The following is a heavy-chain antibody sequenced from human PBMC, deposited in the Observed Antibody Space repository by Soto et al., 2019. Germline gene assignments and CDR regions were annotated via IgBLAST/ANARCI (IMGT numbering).Heavy chain of an antibody. CDR1: GGSISSYY. Sequence: PSETLSLTCTVSGGSISSYYWSWIRQPPGKGLEWIGYIYYSGSTNYNPSLKSRVTISVDTSKNQFSLKLSSVTAADTAVYYCATHWEALYGMDVWGQGTTVTVSS. V-gene: IGHV4-59*01. CDR2: IYYSGST. CDR3: ATHWEALYGMDV. D-gene: IGHD1-26*01. J-gene: IGHJ6*02.